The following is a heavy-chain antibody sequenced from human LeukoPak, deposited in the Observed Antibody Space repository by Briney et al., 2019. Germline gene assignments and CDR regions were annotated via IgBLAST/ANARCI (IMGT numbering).Heavy chain of an antibody. CDR2: TDTSGTT. CDR1: GGSLRSYY. J-gene: IGHJ4*01. V-gene: IGHV4-4*09. D-gene: IGHD5-12*01. CDR3: AKQHLLVATTFDD. Sequence: SETLSLTCTVSGGSLRSYYWSWIRQPPARGLECDTYTDTSGTTNYTPNLKGRVTISVATSKTPFSLKLSSVTAADTAVYYCAKQHLLVATTFDDWGQGTLVTVSS.